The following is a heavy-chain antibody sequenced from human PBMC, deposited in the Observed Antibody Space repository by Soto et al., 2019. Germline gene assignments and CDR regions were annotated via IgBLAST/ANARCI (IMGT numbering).Heavy chain of an antibody. V-gene: IGHV1-18*01. D-gene: IGHD1-7*01. Sequence: QVQLVQSGAEVKKPGASVKVSCKASGYTFTSYGISWVRQAPGQGLEWMGWIYPKTGGTNYAQKFQGWVTMTSDTSISTVYMELRSLKSDDTAVYYCVRENWYYDYWGQGTLVTVSS. J-gene: IGHJ4*02. CDR2: IYPKTGGT. CDR1: GYTFTSYG. CDR3: VRENWYYDY.